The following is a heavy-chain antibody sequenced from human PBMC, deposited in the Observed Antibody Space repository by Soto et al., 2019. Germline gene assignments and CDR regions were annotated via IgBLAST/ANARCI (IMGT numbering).Heavy chain of an antibody. CDR1: GGSFSGYY. Sequence: QVQLQQWGAGLLKPSETLSLPCAVYGGSFSGYYWSWIRQPPGKGLEWIGEINHSGSTNYNPSLKSRVTISVDTSKNPFSLKLSSVTAADTALYYCARNRILVLFWELSYFYPWCQGTLVTVSS. J-gene: IGHJ5*02. CDR3: ARNRILVLFWELSYFYP. D-gene: IGHD3-10*02. CDR2: INHSGST. V-gene: IGHV4-34*01.